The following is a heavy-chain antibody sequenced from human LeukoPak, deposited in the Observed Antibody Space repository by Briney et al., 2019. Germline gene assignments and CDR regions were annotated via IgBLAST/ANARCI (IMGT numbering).Heavy chain of an antibody. CDR2: IYYSGST. CDR1: GGSISSSSYY. V-gene: IGHV4-39*07. Sequence: PSETLSLTCTVSGGSISSSSYYWGWIRQPPGKGLEWIGSIYYSGSTYYNPSLKSRVTISVDTSKNQFSLKLSSVTAADTAVYYCARDRISYYDTLTGYYRSRYFDYWGQGTLVTVSS. CDR3: ARDRISYYDTLTGYYRSRYFDY. J-gene: IGHJ4*02. D-gene: IGHD3-9*01.